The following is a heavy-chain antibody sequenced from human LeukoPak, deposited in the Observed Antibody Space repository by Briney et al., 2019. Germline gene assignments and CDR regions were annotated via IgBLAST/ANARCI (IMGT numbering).Heavy chain of an antibody. CDR1: GYTFTSYY. V-gene: IGHV1-46*01. D-gene: IGHD5-12*01. Sequence: GASVKVSCKASGYTFTSYYMHWVRQAPGQGLEWMGIIDPSGGSTSYAQKFQGRVTMTRDTSTSTAYMELRSLRSDDTAVYYCVRDDGGYGLVYSWGQGTLVTVSS. CDR2: IDPSGGST. CDR3: VRDDGGYGLVYS. J-gene: IGHJ4*02.